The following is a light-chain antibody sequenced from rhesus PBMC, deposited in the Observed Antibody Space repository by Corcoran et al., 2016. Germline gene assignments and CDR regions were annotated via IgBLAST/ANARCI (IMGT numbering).Light chain of an antibody. CDR2: KGS. Sequence: DVVMTQSPLSLPITPGQPASISCRSSQSLVHSNGNTYLSWYQQKPGQPPRLLIYKGSNRDSGVPDRISGGGAGTDFTLKSSRVEAEDVGIYYCGQGTHWPYSFGQGTKVEIK. CDR1: QSLVHSNGNTY. CDR3: GQGTHWPYS. V-gene: IGKV2-64*01. J-gene: IGKJ2*01.